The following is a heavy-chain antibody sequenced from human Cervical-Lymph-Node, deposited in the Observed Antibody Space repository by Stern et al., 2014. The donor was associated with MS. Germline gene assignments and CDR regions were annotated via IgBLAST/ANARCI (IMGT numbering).Heavy chain of an antibody. D-gene: IGHD6-13*01. V-gene: IGHV2-5*02. CDR3: IHTSPRVPGIDY. Sequence: QVTLKESGPTLVKPTQTLTLKCIFSGFSLTTSGVGVGRIRQPPGKALEWLGFIYWDGDKHYSPSLKRRITITKDTSKNQVVLTMTNMDPVDTATYYCIHTSPRVPGIDYWGQGTLVTVSS. CDR1: GFSLTTSGVG. J-gene: IGHJ4*02. CDR2: IYWDGDK.